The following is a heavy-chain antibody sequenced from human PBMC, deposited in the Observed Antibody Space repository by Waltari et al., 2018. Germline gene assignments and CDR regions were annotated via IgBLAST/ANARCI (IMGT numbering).Heavy chain of an antibody. CDR2: ISGSGGST. J-gene: IGHJ2*01. D-gene: IGHD6-6*01. CDR1: GFTFSSYA. V-gene: IGHV3-23*01. Sequence: EVQLLESGGGLVQPGGSLRLSCAASGFTFSSYAMSWVRQAPGKGLEWVSAISGSGGSTYYADSVKGRFTMSRDNSKNALYLQMNSLRAEDTAVYYCAKCGGAARPSYWYFDLWGRGTLVTVSS. CDR3: AKCGGAARPSYWYFDL.